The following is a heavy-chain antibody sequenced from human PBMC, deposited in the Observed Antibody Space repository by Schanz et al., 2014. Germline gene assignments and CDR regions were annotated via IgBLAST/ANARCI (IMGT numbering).Heavy chain of an antibody. V-gene: IGHV3-33*08. D-gene: IGHD3-3*01. CDR2: IWYDGSNK. Sequence: VQLVESGGGLVQPGGSLRLSCVASGFAFSSFAMTWVRQAPGRGLEWVAVIWYDGSNKYYADSVKGRFTMSRDNAKNSVFLQMNSLRAEDTAVYYCVRDSFFAFDYWGQGTLVTVSS. CDR3: VRDSFFAFDY. CDR1: GFAFSSFA. J-gene: IGHJ4*02.